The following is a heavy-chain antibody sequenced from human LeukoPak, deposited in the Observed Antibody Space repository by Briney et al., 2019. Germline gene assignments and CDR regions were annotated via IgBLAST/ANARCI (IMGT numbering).Heavy chain of an antibody. CDR3: ASGDCSSTSCYFSLDY. D-gene: IGHD2-2*01. CDR2: ISAYNGNT. CDR1: GYTFTSYG. J-gene: IGHJ4*02. Sequence: ASVKVSCKASGYTFTSYGISWVRQAPGQGLEWMGWISAYNGNTNYAQKLQGRVTMTTDTSTSTAYMELRSLRSDDTAVYYCASGDCSSTSCYFSLDYWGQGTLVTVSS. V-gene: IGHV1-18*01.